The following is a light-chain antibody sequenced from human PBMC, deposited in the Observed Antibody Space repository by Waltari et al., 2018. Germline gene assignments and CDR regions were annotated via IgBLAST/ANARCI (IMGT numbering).Light chain of an antibody. CDR1: QSLLYSNGNNY. V-gene: IGKV2-28*01. J-gene: IGKJ2*01. Sequence: EIVVTQSPLSLPVTPGEPASISCRSSQSLLYSNGNNYLDWYLQTPGQSPQLLIYETSNRASGVPDRFSGSGSGTDFTLKISRVETEDVGIYYCMQALQAPYTFGQGTKLEIK. CDR2: ETS. CDR3: MQALQAPYT.